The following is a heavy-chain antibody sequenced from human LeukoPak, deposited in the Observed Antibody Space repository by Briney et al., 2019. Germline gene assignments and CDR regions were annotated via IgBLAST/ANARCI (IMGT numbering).Heavy chain of an antibody. D-gene: IGHD1-26*01. CDR2: IYYSGST. J-gene: IGHJ5*02. Sequence: SETLSLTCTVSGGSISSYYWSWIRQPPGKGLEWIGYIYYSGSTNYNPSLKSRVTISVDTSKNQFSLKLSSVTAADTAVCYCARVVSGSYTGDWFDPWGQGTLVTVSS. CDR1: GGSISSYY. V-gene: IGHV4-59*01. CDR3: ARVVSGSYTGDWFDP.